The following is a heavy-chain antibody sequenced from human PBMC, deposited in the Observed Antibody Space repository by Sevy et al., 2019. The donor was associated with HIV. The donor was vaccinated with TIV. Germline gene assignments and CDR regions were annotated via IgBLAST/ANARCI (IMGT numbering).Heavy chain of an antibody. CDR1: GYNFYTYG. D-gene: IGHD3-22*01. V-gene: IGHV1-18*01. CDR2: IGVNNGKT. Sequence: ASVKVSCKASGYNFYTYGITWVRQAPGQGLEWMGWIGVNNGKTNYAARLQARISMTADTSTSTVYMELRTLTSDDTAIYFCARDSYYYDMHSSYRPPDYWGQGTLVTVSS. J-gene: IGHJ4*02. CDR3: ARDSYYYDMHSSYRPPDY.